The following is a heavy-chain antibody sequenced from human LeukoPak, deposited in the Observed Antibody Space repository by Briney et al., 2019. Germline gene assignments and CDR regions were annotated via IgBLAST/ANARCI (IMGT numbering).Heavy chain of an antibody. V-gene: IGHV1-46*03. J-gene: IGHJ4*02. CDR2: VNPSGGST. CDR1: GYTFTCYY. Sequence: GASVKVSCKASGYTFTCYYMHWVRQAPGQGLEWMGIVNPSGGSTSYAQKFQGRVTMTRDTSTSTVYMELSSLRSEDTAVYYCALIVVVPAAPTRGEFVDYWGQGTLVTVSS. D-gene: IGHD2-2*01. CDR3: ALIVVVPAAPTRGEFVDY.